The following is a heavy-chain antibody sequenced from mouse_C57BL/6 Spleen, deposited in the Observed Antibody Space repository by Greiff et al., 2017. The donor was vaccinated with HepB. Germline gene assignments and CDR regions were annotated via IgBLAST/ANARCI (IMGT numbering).Heavy chain of an antibody. CDR3: ARHDGFYYAMDY. V-gene: IGHV1-54*01. Sequence: VHLVESGAELVRPGTSVKVSCKASGYAFTNYLIEWVKQRPGQGLEWIGVINPGSGGTNYNEKFKGKATLTADKSSSTAYMQLSSLTSEDSAVYFCARHDGFYYAMDYWGQGTSVTVSS. J-gene: IGHJ4*01. D-gene: IGHD2-3*01. CDR2: INPGSGGT. CDR1: GYAFTNYL.